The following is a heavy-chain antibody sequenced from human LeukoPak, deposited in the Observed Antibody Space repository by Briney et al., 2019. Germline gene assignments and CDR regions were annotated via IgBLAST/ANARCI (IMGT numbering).Heavy chain of an antibody. Sequence: SETLSLTCTVSGGSISSYYWSWIRQPPGKGLEWIGYIYYSGSTNYNPSLKSRVTISVDTSKNQFSLKLSSVTAADTAGYYCARYSSGRGGWFDPWGQGALVTVSS. CDR2: IYYSGST. CDR3: ARYSSGRGGWFDP. CDR1: GGSISSYY. D-gene: IGHD6-19*01. J-gene: IGHJ5*02. V-gene: IGHV4-59*01.